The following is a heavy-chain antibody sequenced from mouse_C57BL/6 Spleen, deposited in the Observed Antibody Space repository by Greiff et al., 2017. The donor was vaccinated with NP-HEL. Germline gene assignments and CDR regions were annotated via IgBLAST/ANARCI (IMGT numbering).Heavy chain of an antibody. Sequence: QVQLQQSGPGLVAPSQSLSITCTVSGFPLTSYAIRWVRPPPGKGLEWLGVIWPGGGTTYYSALISRLSISKDNSKSQVFIKMNSLQADDTTRYYCARNSQPWMDDWGKGTSVTASS. CDR2: IWPGGGT. CDR1: GFPLTSYA. CDR3: ARNSQPWMDD. D-gene: IGHD3-1*01. J-gene: IGHJ4*01. V-gene: IGHV2-9-1*01.